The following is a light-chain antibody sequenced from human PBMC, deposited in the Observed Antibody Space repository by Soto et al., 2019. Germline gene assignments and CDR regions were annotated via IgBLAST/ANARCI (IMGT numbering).Light chain of an antibody. Sequence: VMTQSPATLSLSPGERATLSCRASQSVSSYLAWYQQKPGQAPRLLIYDASNRATGIPARFSGSGSGTDFTLTISSLEPEDFAVYYCHQRSNWLVTFGQGTRLEIK. CDR2: DAS. V-gene: IGKV3-11*01. CDR3: HQRSNWLVT. J-gene: IGKJ5*01. CDR1: QSVSSY.